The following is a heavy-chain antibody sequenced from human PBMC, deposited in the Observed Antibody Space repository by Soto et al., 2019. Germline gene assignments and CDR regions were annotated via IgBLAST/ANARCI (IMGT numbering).Heavy chain of an antibody. CDR3: AREGLYSSGWYGYFDY. J-gene: IGHJ4*02. V-gene: IGHV3-33*01. CDR1: GFTFSSYG. CDR2: IWYDGSNK. Sequence: GGSLRLSCAASGFTFSSYGMHWVRQAPGKGLEWVAVIWYDGSNKYYADSVKGRFTISRDNSKITLYLQMNSLRAEDTAVYYCAREGLYSSGWYGYFDYWGQGTLVTVSS. D-gene: IGHD6-19*01.